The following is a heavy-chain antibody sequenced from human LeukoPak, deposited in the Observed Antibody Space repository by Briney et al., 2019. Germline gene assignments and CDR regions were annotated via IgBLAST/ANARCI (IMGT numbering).Heavy chain of an antibody. CDR1: GYTFTSYG. CDR2: ISAYNGNT. D-gene: IGHD3-10*01. Sequence: ASVKVSCKASGYTFTSYGISWVRQAPGQGLEWMGWISAYNGNTNYAQKLQGRVTMTTDTSTSTAYMELRSLRSDDTAVYYCARALYGSGKGYMDVWGKGTTVTVSS. CDR3: ARALYGSGKGYMDV. V-gene: IGHV1-18*01. J-gene: IGHJ6*03.